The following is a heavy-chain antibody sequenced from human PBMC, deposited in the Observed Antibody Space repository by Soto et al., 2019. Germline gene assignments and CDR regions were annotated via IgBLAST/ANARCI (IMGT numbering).Heavy chain of an antibody. V-gene: IGHV3-30-3*01. CDR2: ISYDGSKN. D-gene: IGHD6-6*01. CDR3: ARGGPARNHYYLDY. Sequence: QVQLVESGGGVVQPGRSLRLSCAASGFTFSYGAMHWVRQAPGKGLEWVAVISYDGSKNYYADSVKGRFTISRDNSKSTLFLHMDSLRTEDTALYYCARGGPARNHYYLDYWGQGTLVTVSS. J-gene: IGHJ4*02. CDR1: GFTFSYGA.